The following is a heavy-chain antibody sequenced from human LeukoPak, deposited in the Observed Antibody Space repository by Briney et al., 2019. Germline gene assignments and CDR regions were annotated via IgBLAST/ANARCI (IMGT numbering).Heavy chain of an antibody. CDR3: ARLVWFGESNWFDP. J-gene: IGHJ5*02. CDR1: GFTFSSYS. CDR2: ISSSSSYI. V-gene: IGHV3-21*06. D-gene: IGHD3-10*01. Sequence: PGGSLRLSCAAPGFTFSSYSMNWVRQAPGKGLEWVSSISSSSSYIYYADSVKGRFTISRDNAKNSLYLQMNSLRAEDTGVYYCARLVWFGESNWFDPWGRGTLVTVSS.